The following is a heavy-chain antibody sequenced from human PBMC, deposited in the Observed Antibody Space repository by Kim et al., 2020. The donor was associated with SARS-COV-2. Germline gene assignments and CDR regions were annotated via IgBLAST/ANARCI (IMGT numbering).Heavy chain of an antibody. J-gene: IGHJ6*02. CDR3: AIGEPSVAENYYYYGMDV. V-gene: IGHV1-69*13. CDR2: IIPIFGTA. Sequence: SVKVSCKASGGTFSSYAISWVRQAPGQGLEWMGGIIPIFGTANYAQKFQGRVTITADESTSTAYMELSSLRSEDTAVYYCAIGEPSVAENYYYYGMDVWGQGTTVTVSS. D-gene: IGHD1-1*01. CDR1: GGTFSSYA.